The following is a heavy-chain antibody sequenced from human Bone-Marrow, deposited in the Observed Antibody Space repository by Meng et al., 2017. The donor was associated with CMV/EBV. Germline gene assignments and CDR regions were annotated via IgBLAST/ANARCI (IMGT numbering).Heavy chain of an antibody. V-gene: IGHV4-31*03. CDR1: GDSISSGGFY. CDR2: FYDSGNT. J-gene: IGHJ6*02. Sequence: SETLSLTCSVSGDSISSGGFYWNWIRHHPEKGLEWIAYFYDSGNTYSNPSLKSRVTISVDTSKNQLSLRLNSVTAADTAVYYCARVSKDYPHYYYYGMDVWGQGTTVTVSS. D-gene: IGHD3-16*01. CDR3: ARVSKDYPHYYYYGMDV.